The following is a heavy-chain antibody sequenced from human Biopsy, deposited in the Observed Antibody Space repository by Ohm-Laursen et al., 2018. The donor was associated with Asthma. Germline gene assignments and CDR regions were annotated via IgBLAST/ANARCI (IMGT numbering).Heavy chain of an antibody. Sequence: SSVKVSCKSSGDSFSNYAISWVRQAPGQGLEWMGGLIPVLGTPDHAQMFEGRVTITADESTSTAYMELSSLSFEDTAVYYCARGYSGSDRIVYYYSGLEVWGQGTTVTVSS. CDR3: ARGYSGSDRIVYYYSGLEV. D-gene: IGHD5-12*01. CDR1: GDSFSNYA. J-gene: IGHJ6*02. CDR2: LIPVLGTP. V-gene: IGHV1-69*01.